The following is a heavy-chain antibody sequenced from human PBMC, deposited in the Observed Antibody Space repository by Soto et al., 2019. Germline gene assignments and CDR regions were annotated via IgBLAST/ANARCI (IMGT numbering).Heavy chain of an antibody. CDR2: ISWNSGSI. CDR3: AKHRGSGTPYGHYYGMDV. J-gene: IGHJ6*02. D-gene: IGHD3-10*01. V-gene: IGHV3-9*01. CDR1: GFTFDDYA. Sequence: EVQLVESGGGLVQPGRSLRLSCAASGFTFDDYAMHWVRQAPGKGLEWVSGISWNSGSIGYADSVKGRFTISRDNAKKSLYLQMNSLRAEDTALYYCAKHRGSGTPYGHYYGMDVLGQGTTVTVSS.